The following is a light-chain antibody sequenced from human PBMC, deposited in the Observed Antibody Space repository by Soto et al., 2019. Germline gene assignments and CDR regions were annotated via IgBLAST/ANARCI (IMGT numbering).Light chain of an antibody. V-gene: IGKV3-15*01. CDR3: QQYNSYTWT. CDR2: GAS. J-gene: IGKJ1*01. Sequence: EIVMTQSPATLSVSPGGRATLSCRASQSISDTLAWYQQKPGQAPRLLIHGASTRAPGFPARFSGSGSGTDFTLTISSLQPDDFATYYCQQYNSYTWTFGQGTKVDI. CDR1: QSISDT.